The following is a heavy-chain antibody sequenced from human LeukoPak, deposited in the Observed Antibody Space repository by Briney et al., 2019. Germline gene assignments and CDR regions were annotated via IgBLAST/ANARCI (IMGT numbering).Heavy chain of an antibody. J-gene: IGHJ4*02. D-gene: IGHD3-9*01. V-gene: IGHV3-23*01. CDR3: ARGYDILTGAIDY. Sequence: GGSLRLSCAASGFTFSSYAMSWVRQAPGKGLEWVSAISGSGGSTYYVDSVKGRFTISRDNSKNTLYLQMNSLRAEDTAVYYCARGYDILTGAIDYWGQGTLVTVSS. CDR2: ISGSGGST. CDR1: GFTFSSYA.